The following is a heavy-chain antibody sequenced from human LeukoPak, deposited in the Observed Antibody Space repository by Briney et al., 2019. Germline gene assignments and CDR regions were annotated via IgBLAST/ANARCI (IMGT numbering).Heavy chain of an antibody. CDR3: ARDPRSSTSYQYYYMDV. CDR1: GFTFSNAW. CDR2: ISSSSSTI. D-gene: IGHD2-2*01. J-gene: IGHJ6*03. V-gene: IGHV3-48*01. Sequence: GGSPRLSCAASGFTFSNAWMSWVRQAPGKGLEWISYISSSSSTIDYADSVKGRFTISRDNAKNSLYLQMNSLRAEDTAVYYCARDPRSSTSYQYYYMDVWGKGTTVTVSS.